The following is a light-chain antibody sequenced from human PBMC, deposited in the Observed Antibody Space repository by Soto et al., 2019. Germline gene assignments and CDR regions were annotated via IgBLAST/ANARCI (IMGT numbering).Light chain of an antibody. CDR1: QSVSTRS. CDR3: QQYDSSPRT. J-gene: IGKJ1*01. CDR2: GAS. Sequence: IVLPQSTGTLSLSPGERATLSCRASQSVSTRSLAWYQQKPGQAPRLLISGASSRAADIPDRFSGSGSGTDFTLTINRLEPEDFAVYYCQQYDSSPRTFGQGTKVDI. V-gene: IGKV3-20*01.